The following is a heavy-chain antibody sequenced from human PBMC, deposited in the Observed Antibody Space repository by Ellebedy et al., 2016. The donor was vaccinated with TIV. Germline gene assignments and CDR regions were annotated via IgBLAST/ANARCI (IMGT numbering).Heavy chain of an antibody. J-gene: IGHJ3*02. Sequence: MPSETLSLTCAVYGGSFSGYYWSWIRQPPGKGLEWIGEINHSGSTTYNPSLKSRVTISVDTSKNQFSLKLSSVTAADTAVYYCARYKREGYCSGGSCYSFNHDAFDIWGQGTMVTVSS. CDR3: ARYKREGYCSGGSCYSFNHDAFDI. V-gene: IGHV4-34*01. CDR2: INHSGST. CDR1: GGSFSGYY. D-gene: IGHD2-15*01.